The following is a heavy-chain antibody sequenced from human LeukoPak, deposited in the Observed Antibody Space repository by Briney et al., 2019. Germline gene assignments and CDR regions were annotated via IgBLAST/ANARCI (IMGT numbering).Heavy chain of an antibody. CDR3: TRAGRYCSGGSCYSFY. Sequence: GRSLRLSCTASGFTFGDYAMSWFRQAPGEGLEWVGFIRSKAHGGTTEYAAAVKGRFTISRDDSKSIAYLQMDSLNTEDTAVYYCTRAGRYCSGGSCYSFYWGQGTLVTVSS. CDR2: IRSKAHGGTT. V-gene: IGHV3-49*03. J-gene: IGHJ4*02. CDR1: GFTFGDYA. D-gene: IGHD2-15*01.